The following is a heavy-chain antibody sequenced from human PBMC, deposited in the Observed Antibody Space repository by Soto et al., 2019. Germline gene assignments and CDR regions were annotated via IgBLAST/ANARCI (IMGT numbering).Heavy chain of an antibody. V-gene: IGHV1-69*13. Sequence: SVKVSCKASGGTFSSYAISWVRQAPGQGLEWMGGIIPIFGTANYAQKFQGRVTITADESTSTAYMELSSLRSEDTAVYYCAVEPYYYGSGSSAIFDYWGQGTLVTVPQ. CDR3: AVEPYYYGSGSSAIFDY. CDR2: IIPIFGTA. CDR1: GGTFSSYA. D-gene: IGHD3-10*01. J-gene: IGHJ4*02.